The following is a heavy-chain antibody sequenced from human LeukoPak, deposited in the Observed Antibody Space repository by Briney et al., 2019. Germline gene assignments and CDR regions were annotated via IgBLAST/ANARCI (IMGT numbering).Heavy chain of an antibody. CDR3: ARRDCSSGICFGRAFDL. CDR2: INSDGGST. CDR1: EFIFSTYW. D-gene: IGHD2-2*01. Sequence: PGGSLRLSCAASEFIFSTYWMRWVRQAPGKGLVWVSRINSDGGSTTYADSVKGRFTISRDNAKNMLYLQMNTLRAEDTAIYYCARRDCSSGICFGRAFDLWGQGTMVTVSS. V-gene: IGHV3-74*01. J-gene: IGHJ3*01.